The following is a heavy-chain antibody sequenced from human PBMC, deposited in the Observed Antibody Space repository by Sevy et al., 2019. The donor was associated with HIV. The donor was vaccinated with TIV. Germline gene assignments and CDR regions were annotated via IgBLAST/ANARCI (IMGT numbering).Heavy chain of an antibody. CDR1: GFSFIDYG. D-gene: IGHD5-12*01. Sequence: ASVKVSCKCSGFSFIDYGFSWVRQAPGQGLEWMAWISVYNGNTNYAQTFQGRVAVTVDSTTKTAYMELKSLRSDDTAVYYCARATRDGYNPRPFDYWGQGTLVTVSS. CDR3: ARATRDGYNPRPFDY. CDR2: ISVYNGNT. J-gene: IGHJ4*02. V-gene: IGHV1-18*01.